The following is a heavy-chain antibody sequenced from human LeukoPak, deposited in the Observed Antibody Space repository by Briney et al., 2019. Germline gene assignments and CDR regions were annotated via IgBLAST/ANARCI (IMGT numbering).Heavy chain of an antibody. V-gene: IGHV3-48*03. Sequence: PGGSLRLSCAPSTFTLSLYEMDSGPQAPGQGLEWVSYISGSGTPVYYADSVKGRFTISRDNVKNSMYLQMNSLRAEDTAVSYCARDGSPTRRWIDYFDLWGQGTLVTVSS. D-gene: IGHD2-2*03. CDR3: ARDGSPTRRWIDYFDL. CDR2: ISGSGTPV. CDR1: TFTLSLYE. J-gene: IGHJ4*02.